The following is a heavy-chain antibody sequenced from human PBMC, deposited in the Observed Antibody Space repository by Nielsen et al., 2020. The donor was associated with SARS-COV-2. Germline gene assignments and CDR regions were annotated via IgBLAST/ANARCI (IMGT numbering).Heavy chain of an antibody. V-gene: IGHV1-69*04. CDR3: ARDADTAMVSNWFDP. Sequence: SVKVSCKASGYTFTSYGISWVRQAPGQGLEWMGRIIPILGIANYAQKFQGRVTITADKSTSTAYMELSSLRSEDTAVYYCARDADTAMVSNWFDPWGQGTLVTVSS. CDR2: IIPILGIA. D-gene: IGHD5-18*01. CDR1: GYTFTSYG. J-gene: IGHJ5*02.